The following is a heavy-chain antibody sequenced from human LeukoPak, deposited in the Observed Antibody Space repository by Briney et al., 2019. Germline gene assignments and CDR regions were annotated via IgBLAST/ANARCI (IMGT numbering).Heavy chain of an antibody. CDR2: IYSGGST. V-gene: IGHV3-53*01. D-gene: IGHD4-11*01. CDR3: ARVPVSGPGARFDY. Sequence: GGSLRLSCAVSGLTVSNNYMSWVRQAPGKGLEWVSVIYSGGSTYYADSVKGRFTISRDNSKNTVYLQMNSLRDEDTAVYYCARVPVSGPGARFDYWGQGTLVTVSS. J-gene: IGHJ4*02. CDR1: GLTVSNNY.